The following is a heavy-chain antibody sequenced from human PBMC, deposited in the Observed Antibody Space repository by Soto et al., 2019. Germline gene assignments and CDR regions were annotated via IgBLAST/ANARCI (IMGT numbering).Heavy chain of an antibody. CDR2: IYWDDDE. CDR3: AHRRDMVRGVYDAFDI. Sequence: QITLKESGPTLVKPTQTLTLTCTFSGFSLTCSGVGVGWIRQPPGKALEWLALIYWDDDERYSPSLKSRLTITKDTSKNQVVLITTNMDPVDTGTYYCAHRRDMVRGVYDAFDIWGQGTMLTVST. J-gene: IGHJ3*02. V-gene: IGHV2-5*02. CDR1: GFSLTCSGVG. D-gene: IGHD3-10*01.